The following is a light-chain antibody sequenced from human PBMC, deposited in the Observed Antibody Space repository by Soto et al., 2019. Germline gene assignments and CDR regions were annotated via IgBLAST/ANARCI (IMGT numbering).Light chain of an antibody. CDR1: QDVVSN. J-gene: IGKJ1*01. Sequence: IVVTQSPVTLSVSPGEISSLSCRASQDVVSNVAWYQQRPGQAPRLLIYGASSRATGIPARFSGSGSGTEFTLTISSLEPEDFAVYYCQHFGGSRTFGQGTKVDIK. V-gene: IGKV3D-15*01. CDR3: QHFGGSRT. CDR2: GAS.